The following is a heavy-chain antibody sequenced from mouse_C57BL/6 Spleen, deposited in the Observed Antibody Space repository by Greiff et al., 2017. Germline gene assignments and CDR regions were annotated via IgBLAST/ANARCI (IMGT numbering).Heavy chain of an antibody. CDR1: GYTFTSYW. Sequence: QVQLQQPGAELVKPGASVKLSCKASGYTFTSYWMQWVKQRPGQGLEWIGEIDPTDSYTNYNQKFKGKATLTVDTSSSPAYMQLSSLTSEDSAVYYCARHYSNPFDYGGQGTTLTVSS. V-gene: IGHV1-50*01. J-gene: IGHJ2*01. D-gene: IGHD2-5*01. CDR3: ARHYSNPFDY. CDR2: IDPTDSYT.